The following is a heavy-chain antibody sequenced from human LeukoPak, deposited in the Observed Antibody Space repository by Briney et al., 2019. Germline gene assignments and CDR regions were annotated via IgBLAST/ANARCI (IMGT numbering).Heavy chain of an antibody. D-gene: IGHD2-15*01. J-gene: IGHJ4*02. V-gene: IGHV1-18*01. CDR1: GYTFTNYG. CDR3: AREIYGRFDN. CDR2: ISAYNGDT. Sequence: GASVKVSCKASGYTFTNYGSSWVRQAPGQGLEWMGWISAYNGDTNYAQNLQGRVTMTTDTSTSTAYMDLSSLRSDDTAVYYCAREIYGRFDNWGQGTLVTVSS.